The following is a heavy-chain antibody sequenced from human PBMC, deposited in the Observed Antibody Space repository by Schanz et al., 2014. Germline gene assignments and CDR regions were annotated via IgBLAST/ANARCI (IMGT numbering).Heavy chain of an antibody. Sequence: VQLVESGGGLVKPGRSLRLSCSASGFTLSSYGMHWVRQAPGKGLEWLAVIWFDGTNKYNADSVKGRFTISRDTSKNTLYLLLNSLRAEDTAVYYCARDQYYFGSGNPFDIWGQGTMVTVSS. CDR3: ARDQYYFGSGNPFDI. D-gene: IGHD3-10*01. J-gene: IGHJ3*02. V-gene: IGHV3-33*01. CDR1: GFTLSSYG. CDR2: IWFDGTNK.